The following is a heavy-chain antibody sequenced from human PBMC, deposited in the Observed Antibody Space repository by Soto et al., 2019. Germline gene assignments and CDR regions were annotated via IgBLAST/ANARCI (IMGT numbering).Heavy chain of an antibody. Sequence: SETLSLTCTVSGGSISSYYWSWIRQPPGKGLEWIGYIYYSRSTNYNPSLKSRVTISVDTSKNQFSLKLTSVTAADTAVYYCARDKNTGLFDYWGQGSLVTGSS. CDR1: GGSISSYY. J-gene: IGHJ4*02. V-gene: IGHV4-59*12. CDR2: IYYSRST. CDR3: ARDKNTGLFDY. D-gene: IGHD2-8*02.